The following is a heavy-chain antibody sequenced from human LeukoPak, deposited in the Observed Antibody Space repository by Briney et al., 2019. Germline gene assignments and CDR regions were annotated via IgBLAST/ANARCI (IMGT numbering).Heavy chain of an antibody. D-gene: IGHD3-16*02. CDR1: GFTFISYG. J-gene: IGHJ4*02. V-gene: IGHV3-30*02. Sequence: PGGSLRLSCAASGFTFISYGMHGVRQSPGNGLDGVAFIRYDGSNKYYADSVKGRFNISRDNSKNTLYLQMNSLRAEDTAVYYCAKDQYLDYVWGSYRSSGVDYWGQGTLVTVSS. CDR2: IRYDGSNK. CDR3: AKDQYLDYVWGSYRSSGVDY.